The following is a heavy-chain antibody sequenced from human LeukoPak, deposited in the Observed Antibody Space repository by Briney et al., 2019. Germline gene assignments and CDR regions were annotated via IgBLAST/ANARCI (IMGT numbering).Heavy chain of an antibody. D-gene: IGHD6-19*01. CDR2: ISVVSRT. CDR1: GFTFSTFA. CDR3: AKEVPGPGWYTVDY. J-gene: IGHJ4*02. Sequence: GGSLTLSCAASGFTFSTFALSWFRQAPGKGLEWVSAISVVSRTYYAGSVKGRFAISRDNSENTLFLHVNSLRTEDTAIYFCAKEVPGPGWYTVDYWGQGTLVTVSS. V-gene: IGHV3-23*01.